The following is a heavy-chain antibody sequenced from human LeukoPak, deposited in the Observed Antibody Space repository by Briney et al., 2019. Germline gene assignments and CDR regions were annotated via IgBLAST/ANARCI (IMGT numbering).Heavy chain of an antibody. Sequence: SETLSLTCAVSGGSISSGGYSWSWIRQPPGKGLEWIGYIYHSGSTYYNPSLKSRVTISVDTSKNQFSLKLSSVTAADTAVYYCARSSGWFGPVDYWGQGTLVTVSS. CDR3: ARSSGWFGPVDY. CDR1: GGSISSGGYS. J-gene: IGHJ4*02. CDR2: IYHSGST. D-gene: IGHD6-19*01. V-gene: IGHV4-30-2*01.